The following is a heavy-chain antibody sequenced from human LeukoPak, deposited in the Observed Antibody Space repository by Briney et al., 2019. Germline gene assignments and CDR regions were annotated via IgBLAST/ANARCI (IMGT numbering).Heavy chain of an antibody. J-gene: IGHJ4*02. CDR3: AKSRGESRGASNY. CDR2: IGTAGDT. V-gene: IGHV3-13*01. Sequence: GGSLRLSCAASGFTFSDYDMHWVRQPTGKGLEWVAAIGTAGDTYYTGSVKGRFTISRENAKNSLYLQMNSLRAGDTAVYYCAKSRGESRGASNYWGQGTLVTVSS. D-gene: IGHD1-26*01. CDR1: GFTFSDYD.